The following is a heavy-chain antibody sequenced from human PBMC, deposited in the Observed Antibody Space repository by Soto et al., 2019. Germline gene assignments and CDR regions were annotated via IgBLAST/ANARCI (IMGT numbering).Heavy chain of an antibody. Sequence: PGESLKISCKGSGYSLTSYWIGWVRQMPGKGLEWMGIIYPGDSDTRYSPSFQGQVTISADKSISTAYLQWSSLKASGTAIYYCARHEQYYYYYYGMDVWGQGTTVTVSS. J-gene: IGHJ6*02. CDR3: ARHEQYYYYYYGMDV. V-gene: IGHV5-51*01. CDR1: GYSLTSYW. CDR2: IYPGDSDT.